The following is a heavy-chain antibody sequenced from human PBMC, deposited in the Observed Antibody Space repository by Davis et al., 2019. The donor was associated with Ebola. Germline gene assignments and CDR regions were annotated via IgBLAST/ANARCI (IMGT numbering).Heavy chain of an antibody. V-gene: IGHV4-34*01. D-gene: IGHD4-11*01. CDR3: ARGTVTTLGPLYYYYGMDV. Sequence: MPSETLSLTCAVYGGSFSGYYWTWIRQPPGKGLEWIGEVNDSGSTNYNPSLKSRVTISVDTSKNQFSLKLSSVTAADTAVYYCARGTVTTLGPLYYYYGMDVWGKGTTVTVSS. CDR2: VNDSGST. J-gene: IGHJ6*04. CDR1: GGSFSGYY.